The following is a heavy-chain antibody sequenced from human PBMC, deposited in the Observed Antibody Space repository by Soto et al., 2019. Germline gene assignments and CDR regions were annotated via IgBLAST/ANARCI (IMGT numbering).Heavy chain of an antibody. CDR3: AKENGYSSSWFEFDY. CDR2: ISGSGGST. CDR1: GFTFTGYA. Sequence: EVQLLESGGGLVQPGGSLRPSCAASGFTFTGYALSWVGQAPGKGWEWASAISGSGGSTYYADSVKGRFTISRDNSKNTLYLQMNSLRAEDTAVYYCAKENGYSSSWFEFDYWGQGTLVTVSS. J-gene: IGHJ4*02. D-gene: IGHD6-13*01. V-gene: IGHV3-23*01.